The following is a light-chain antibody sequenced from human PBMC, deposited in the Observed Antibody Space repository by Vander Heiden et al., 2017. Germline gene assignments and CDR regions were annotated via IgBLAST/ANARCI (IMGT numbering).Light chain of an antibody. Sequence: EIVMTQSPATLSVSPGERATLSCRASQSVSSNLAWYQQKPGQAPRLLIYGASTRATGIPARFSGRGSGTEFTLTISSLQSEDFAVYYFQQYNNWHTFGQGTKLEIK. CDR2: GAS. J-gene: IGKJ2*01. CDR3: QQYNNWHT. V-gene: IGKV3-15*01. CDR1: QSVSSN.